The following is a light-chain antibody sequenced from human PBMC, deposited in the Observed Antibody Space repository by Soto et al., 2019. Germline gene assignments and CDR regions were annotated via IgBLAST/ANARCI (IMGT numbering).Light chain of an antibody. CDR1: QSISSW. V-gene: IGKV1-5*01. Sequence: DIQLTQSPSTLSASIGDRVTITCRASQSISSWLAWYQQKPGKAPKLLIYDASSLESGVPSRFSGSGSGTEFTLTISSLQPDDFATYYCQQYNSYSFAQGTRLEV. J-gene: IGKJ5*01. CDR2: DAS. CDR3: QQYNSYS.